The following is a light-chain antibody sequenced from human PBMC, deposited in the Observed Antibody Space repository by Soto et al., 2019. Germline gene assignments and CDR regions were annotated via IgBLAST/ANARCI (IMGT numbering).Light chain of an antibody. CDR1: QSISIN. V-gene: IGKV1-39*01. CDR3: QQSSTTLYT. J-gene: IGKJ2*01. Sequence: DIQMTQSPSSLSASVGDRVTITCRASQSISINLSWYQQKPGKAPQLMIYAASSLQSGVPSRFSGGGSGTDFTLTITSLQPEDFAFYYCQQSSTTLYTFGQWTNLEIK. CDR2: AAS.